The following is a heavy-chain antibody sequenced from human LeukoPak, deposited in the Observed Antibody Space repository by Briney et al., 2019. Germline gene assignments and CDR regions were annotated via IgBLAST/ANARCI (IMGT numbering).Heavy chain of an antibody. CDR2: IYHSGST. CDR3: ARDDTGVIRGIRFHY. D-gene: IGHD3-10*01. J-gene: IGHJ4*02. CDR1: RASISSGYW. V-gene: IGHV4-4*02. Sequence: ASETLSLTCAVSRASISSGYWWSWVRQPPGKGLEWIGEIYHSGSTNHNPSLKSRVTISVDKSKSQFSLNLSSVTAADTAVYYCARDDTGVIRGIRFHYWGQGTLVTVSS.